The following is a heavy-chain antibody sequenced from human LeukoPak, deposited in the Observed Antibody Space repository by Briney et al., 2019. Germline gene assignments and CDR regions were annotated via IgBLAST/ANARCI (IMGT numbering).Heavy chain of an antibody. J-gene: IGHJ4*02. V-gene: IGHV1-18*01. Sequence: GASVKVSCKASGYTFSKYSINWVRQAPGQGLEWMGWISGYNGKTNYAQKLQGRVTMTTDTSTSTAYMELRSLRSDDTAVYYCARTPSTSETAAGSFDYWGQGTLVTVSS. D-gene: IGHD6-13*01. CDR2: ISGYNGKT. CDR1: GYTFSKYS. CDR3: ARTPSTSETAAGSFDY.